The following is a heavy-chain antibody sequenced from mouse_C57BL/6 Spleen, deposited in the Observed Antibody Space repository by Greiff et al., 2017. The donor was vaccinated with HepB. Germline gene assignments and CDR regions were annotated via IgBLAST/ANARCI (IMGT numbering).Heavy chain of an antibody. V-gene: IGHV1-39*01. Sequence: EVKLQESGPELVKPGASVKISCKASGYSFTDYNMNWVKQSNGKSLEWIGVINPNYGTTSYNQKFKGKATLTVDQSSSTAYMQLNSLTSEDSAVYYCARRDYTKGDYAMDYWGQGTSVTVSS. CDR2: INPNYGTT. D-gene: IGHD2-12*01. J-gene: IGHJ4*01. CDR3: ARRDYTKGDYAMDY. CDR1: GYSFTDYN.